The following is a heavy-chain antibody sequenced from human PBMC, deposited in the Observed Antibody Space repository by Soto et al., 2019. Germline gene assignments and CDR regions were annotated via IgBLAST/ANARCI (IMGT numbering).Heavy chain of an antibody. CDR1: GFTFGDYS. CDR2: IGGKTYGGAT. Sequence: GGSLRLSCSSSGFTFGDYSLSWVRQAPGKGLEWVGLIGGKTYGGATQYAASVKGRFTISRDDSNNMAYLQMNSLETEDTAVYYCARDDGVVVDDFQDPWGQGTLVTVS. CDR3: ARDDGVVVDDFQDP. D-gene: IGHD3-22*01. V-gene: IGHV3-49*04. J-gene: IGHJ5*02.